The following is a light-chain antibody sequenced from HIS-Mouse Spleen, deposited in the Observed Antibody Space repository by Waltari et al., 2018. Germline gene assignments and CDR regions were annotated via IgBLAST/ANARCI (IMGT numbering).Light chain of an antibody. V-gene: IGLV2-23*01. CDR1: SRDVGSYNL. Sequence: QSALTQPASVSGSPGQSITISCTGTSRDVGSYNLVSWYQPHPGKAPKLMIYEGSKRPSGVSNRFSGSKSGNTASLTISGLQAEDEADYYCCSYAGSSTVVFGGGTKLTVL. CDR3: CSYAGSSTVV. J-gene: IGLJ2*01. CDR2: EGS.